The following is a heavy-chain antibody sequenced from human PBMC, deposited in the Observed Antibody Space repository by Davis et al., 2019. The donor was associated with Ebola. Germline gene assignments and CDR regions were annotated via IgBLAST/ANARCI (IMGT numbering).Heavy chain of an antibody. J-gene: IGHJ4*02. CDR3: AKSVAHDY. CDR2: ISYDGDSD. CDR1: GFIFSNFG. D-gene: IGHD5-12*01. V-gene: IGHV3-30*18. Sequence: GESLKISCAASGFIFSNFGMHWVRQAPGKGLEWVAGISYDGDSDYYSESVKGRFTISRDNSKNTLHLQMNNLRADDTAVYYCAKSVAHDYWGQGTLVTVSS.